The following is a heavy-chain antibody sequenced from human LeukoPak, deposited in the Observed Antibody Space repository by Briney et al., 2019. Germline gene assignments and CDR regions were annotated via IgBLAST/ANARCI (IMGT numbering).Heavy chain of an antibody. CDR1: GFTFRKYW. CDR3: ARGMATQS. CDR2: INTDGSST. J-gene: IGHJ4*02. D-gene: IGHD5-24*01. V-gene: IGHV3-74*01. Sequence: PGGSLRLSCTASGFTFRKYWLHWVRQAPGKGLVWVSRINTDGSSTSYADSVKGRFTISRDNAKNTLYLQMNSLRAEDAAVYYCARGMATQSWGQGTLVTVSS.